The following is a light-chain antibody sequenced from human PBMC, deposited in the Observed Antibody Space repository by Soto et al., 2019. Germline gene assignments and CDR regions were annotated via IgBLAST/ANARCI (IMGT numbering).Light chain of an antibody. V-gene: IGLV2-14*01. CDR1: SSDVGAYNY. CDR3: SSWTSSTTQV. J-gene: IGLJ3*02. Sequence: QSVLTQPRSVSGSPGQSVAISCTGTSSDVGAYNYVSWYQQHPGKAPKLMIYEVNNRPSGVSNRFSGSKSGNTASLTISGLQAEDEADYYCSSWTSSTTQVLGGGTKLTVL. CDR2: EVN.